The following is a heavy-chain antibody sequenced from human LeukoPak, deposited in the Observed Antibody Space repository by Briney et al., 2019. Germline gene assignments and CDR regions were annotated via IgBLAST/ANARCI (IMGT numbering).Heavy chain of an antibody. CDR1: GGTFSSYA. V-gene: IGHV1-69*13. D-gene: IGHD2-2*02. CDR2: IIPIFGTA. J-gene: IGHJ5*02. Sequence: SVKVSCKASGGTFSSYAISWVRQAPGQGLEWMGGIIPIFGTANYAQKFQGRVTITADESTSTAYMELSSLRSEDTAVYYCATMSEVVPAAIRGWFDPWGQGTLVTVSS. CDR3: ATMSEVVPAAIRGWFDP.